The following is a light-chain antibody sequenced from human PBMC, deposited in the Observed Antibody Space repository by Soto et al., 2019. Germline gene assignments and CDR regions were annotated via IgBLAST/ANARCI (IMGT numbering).Light chain of an antibody. Sequence: SYELTQPPSVSVSPGQTASITCSGDKLGDKYACWYQQKPGQSPVLVIYQDSNRPSGIPERFSGSNSGNTATLTISGTHAMDEADYYCQAWDSSTHVVVGGGTTLTVL. CDR1: KLGDKY. CDR3: QAWDSSTHVV. J-gene: IGLJ2*01. CDR2: QDS. V-gene: IGLV3-1*01.